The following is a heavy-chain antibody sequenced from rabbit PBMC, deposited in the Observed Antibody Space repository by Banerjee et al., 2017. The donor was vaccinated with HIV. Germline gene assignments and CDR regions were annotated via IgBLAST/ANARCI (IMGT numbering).Heavy chain of an antibody. J-gene: IGHJ4*01. CDR1: GIDFSPFA. D-gene: IGHD4-1*01. CDR2: IYPHGGSA. Sequence: EESGGDLVQPGGSLKLSCKASGIDFSPFAISWVRQAPGKGLEWIAYIYPHGGSADYASWVNGRFTLSLDNAQNTAFLQMTSLTDADTATYFCTRSQVAGAFNLWGPGTLVTVS. V-gene: IGHV1S47*01. CDR3: TRSQVAGAFNL.